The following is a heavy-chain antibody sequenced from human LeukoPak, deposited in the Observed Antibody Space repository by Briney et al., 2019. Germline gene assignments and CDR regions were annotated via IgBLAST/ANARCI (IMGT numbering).Heavy chain of an antibody. Sequence: GGSLRLSCAASGFTFSSYSMNWVRQAPGKGLEWVSYISSSSSTIYYADSVKGRFTISRDNAKNSLYLQMNSLRAEDTAVYYCARDQPPGIAAAGNNWFDPWGQGTLVTVSS. CDR1: GFTFSSYS. D-gene: IGHD6-13*01. V-gene: IGHV3-48*04. CDR3: ARDQPPGIAAAGNNWFDP. CDR2: ISSSSSTI. J-gene: IGHJ5*02.